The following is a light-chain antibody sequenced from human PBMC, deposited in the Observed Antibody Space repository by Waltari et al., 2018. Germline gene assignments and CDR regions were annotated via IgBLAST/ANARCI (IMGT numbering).Light chain of an antibody. CDR3: SVWDDSLNGQVQ. Sequence: QSLLTQPPSASGTPGQRVTISCSGDFGGNAVSWYQQLPGAAPPLLVHSKTKRAPGFPDRFSSSKSGTSASLAISGLQSADEGDYYCSVWDDSLNGQVQFGGGTKLTV. CDR1: FGGNA. V-gene: IGLV1-44*01. CDR2: SKT. J-gene: IGLJ2*01.